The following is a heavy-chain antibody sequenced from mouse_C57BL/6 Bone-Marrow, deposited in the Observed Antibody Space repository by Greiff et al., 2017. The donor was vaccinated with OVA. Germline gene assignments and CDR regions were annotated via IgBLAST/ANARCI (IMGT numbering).Heavy chain of an antibody. D-gene: IGHD2-5*01. V-gene: IGHV1-15*01. CDR1: GYTFTDYE. CDR2: IDPETGGT. CDR3: TRSYSNYGDFDY. J-gene: IGHJ2*01. Sequence: VKLQESGAELVRPGASVTLSCKASGYTFTDYEMHWVKQTPVHGLEWIGAIDPETGGTPYNQKFKGKAILTADKSSSTAYMELRSLTSEDSAVYYCTRSYSNYGDFDYWGQGTTLTVSS.